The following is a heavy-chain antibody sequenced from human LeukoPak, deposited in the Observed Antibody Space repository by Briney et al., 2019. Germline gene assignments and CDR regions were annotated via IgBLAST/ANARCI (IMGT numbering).Heavy chain of an antibody. Sequence: GGSLRLSCAASGFTLSNYAMSWVRQAPGKGLEWVSAITGSGIGIYYADSMKSRFTISSDNSNNTLYLQINSLRAEDTAVYYCAKWGDYDVWTGYYVSYCWGKRALVTV. CDR3: AKWGDYDVWTGYYVSYC. J-gene: IGHJ4*02. D-gene: IGHD3-3*01. CDR2: ITGSGIGI. CDR1: GFTLSNYA. V-gene: IGHV3-23*01.